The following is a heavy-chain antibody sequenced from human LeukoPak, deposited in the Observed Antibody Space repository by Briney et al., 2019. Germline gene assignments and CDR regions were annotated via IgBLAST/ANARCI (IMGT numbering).Heavy chain of an antibody. V-gene: IGHV3-33*01. CDR1: GFTFSSYG. J-gene: IGHJ4*02. D-gene: IGHD3-9*01. Sequence: TGRSLRLSCAASGFTFSSYGMHWVRQAPGKGLEWVAVIWYDGNNKYYADSVKGRFTISRDNSKNTLYLQMNSLRAEDTAVYYCARSTSREYDIYHFDYWGQGTLVTVSS. CDR2: IWYDGNNK. CDR3: ARSTSREYDIYHFDY.